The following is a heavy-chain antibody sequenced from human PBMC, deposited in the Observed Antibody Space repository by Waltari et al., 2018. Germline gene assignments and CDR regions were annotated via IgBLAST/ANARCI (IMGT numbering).Heavy chain of an antibody. D-gene: IGHD3-10*01. Sequence: QVQLQQWGAGLLKPSETLSLTCAVYGGSFSGYFWSGIRQSPGKGLEWIGQINRDGSNKFNPSLKSRVAMSVDTIKSQISLRLSSVTAADAAVYYCARVGDYHGSGRFGLDVWGQGTRVTVSS. CDR2: INRDGSN. CDR3: ARVGDYHGSGRFGLDV. CDR1: GGSFSGYF. J-gene: IGHJ6*02. V-gene: IGHV4-34*01.